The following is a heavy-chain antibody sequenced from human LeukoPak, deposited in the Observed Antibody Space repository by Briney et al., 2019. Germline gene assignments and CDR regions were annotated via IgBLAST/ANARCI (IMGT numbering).Heavy chain of an antibody. CDR3: ASYTGNDAFDI. Sequence: SQTLSLTXTVSGGSISSGSYYWSWIRQPAGKGLEWIGRIYTSGSTNYNPSPKSRVTISVDTSKNQFSLKLSSVTAADTAVYYCASYTGNDAFDIWGQGTMVTVSS. J-gene: IGHJ3*02. D-gene: IGHD2-2*02. CDR2: IYTSGST. V-gene: IGHV4-61*02. CDR1: GGSISSGSYY.